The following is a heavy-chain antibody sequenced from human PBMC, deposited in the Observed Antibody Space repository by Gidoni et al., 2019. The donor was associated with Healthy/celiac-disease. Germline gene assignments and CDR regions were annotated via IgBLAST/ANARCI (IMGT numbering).Heavy chain of an antibody. CDR2: IRGSGGST. V-gene: IGHV3-23*01. CDR1: GFTFSSYA. D-gene: IGHD6-13*01. Sequence: EVQLLESGGGLVPHGGALRISCAASGFTFSSYAMSWVRQAPGKGLEWGSAIRGSGGSTYYADSVQGRFTISSDNSNNTLYLQMNSLRAEDTAVYYCAIPIARLDYWGQGTLVTVSS. CDR3: AIPIARLDY. J-gene: IGHJ4*02.